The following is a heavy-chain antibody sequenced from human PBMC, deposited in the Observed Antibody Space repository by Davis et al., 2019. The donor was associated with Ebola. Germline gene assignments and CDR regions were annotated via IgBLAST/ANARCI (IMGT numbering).Heavy chain of an antibody. CDR2: IYYSGSA. D-gene: IGHD2-15*01. Sequence: PSETLSLTCTVSGVSITSYYWSWIRQPPGKGLEWIGYIYYSGSANYNPSLKSRVTMSVDTSKNQFSLKLSSVTAADTAVYYCARSGMIASTGFDYWGLGTLVTASS. V-gene: IGHV4-59*12. CDR1: GVSITSYY. J-gene: IGHJ4*02. CDR3: ARSGMIASTGFDY.